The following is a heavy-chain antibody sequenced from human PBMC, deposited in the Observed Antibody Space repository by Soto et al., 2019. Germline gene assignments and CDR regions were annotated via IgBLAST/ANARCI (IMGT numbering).Heavy chain of an antibody. CDR3: ALMPLRYDYGDYVGGRPDFDY. J-gene: IGHJ4*02. CDR2: MNPNSGNT. V-gene: IGHV1-8*01. CDR1: GYTFASYD. D-gene: IGHD4-17*01. Sequence: GASVKVSCKASGYTFASYDINWVRQATGQGLEWMGWMNPNSGNTGYAQKFQGRVTMTRNTSISTAYMELSSLRSEDTAVYYCALMPLRYDYGDYVGGRPDFDYWGQGTLVTVSS.